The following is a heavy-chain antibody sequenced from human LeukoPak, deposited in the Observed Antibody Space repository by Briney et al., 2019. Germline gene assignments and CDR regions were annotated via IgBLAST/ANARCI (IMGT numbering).Heavy chain of an antibody. Sequence: SETLSLTCTVSGASLNSDYWTWVRQVAGKVLGWIGRIFASGSTNYNPYLRSRITMSVDTSKNQFSLDLSSVTAADTGVYYCVRGWAPRGEKSSFASWGQGTLVTVSS. J-gene: IGHJ4*02. CDR3: VRGWAPRGEKSSFAS. CDR1: GASLNSDY. D-gene: IGHD3-10*01. CDR2: IFASGST. V-gene: IGHV4-4*07.